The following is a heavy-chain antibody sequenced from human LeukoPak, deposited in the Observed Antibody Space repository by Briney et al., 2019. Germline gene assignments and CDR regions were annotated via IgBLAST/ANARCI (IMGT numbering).Heavy chain of an antibody. Sequence: GGSLRLSCAASGFTVSSNYMSWVRQAPGKGLEWVSIIYTGGSTYYADPVKGRFTISRDNAKSSLFLQMNSLRAEDTGVYYCARATFSSSGHSYWGQGTLVTVSS. V-gene: IGHV3-53*01. J-gene: IGHJ4*02. CDR1: GFTVSSNY. CDR2: IYTGGST. CDR3: ARATFSSSGHSY. D-gene: IGHD6-13*01.